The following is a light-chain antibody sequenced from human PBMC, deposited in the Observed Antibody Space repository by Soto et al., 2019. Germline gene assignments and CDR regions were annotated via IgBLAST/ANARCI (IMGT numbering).Light chain of an antibody. CDR3: QQYASSLWT. CDR1: QSVSSCY. V-gene: IGKV3-20*01. Sequence: EIVLTQSPGTLSLSPGERATLSCRASQSVSSCYLAWYQQKPGQAPRLLIYGASSRATGIPDRFSGSGSGTDSSLTISRLEPEDFAVYYCQQYASSLWTFVQGTNVEI. CDR2: GAS. J-gene: IGKJ1*01.